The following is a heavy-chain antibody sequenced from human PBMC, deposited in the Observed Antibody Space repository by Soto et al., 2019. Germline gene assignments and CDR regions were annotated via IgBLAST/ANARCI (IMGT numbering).Heavy chain of an antibody. Sequence: GASVKVSCKASGYIFTGNYMHWVRQAPGQGLEYMGWINPNNGATNYAQNFQGRVTMTWDTSISTAYMEVRRLRSGDTAVYYCAPHYPDSSGYFDHWGQGTLVTVSS. V-gene: IGHV1-2*02. J-gene: IGHJ4*02. D-gene: IGHD3-22*01. CDR3: APHYPDSSGYFDH. CDR2: INPNNGAT. CDR1: GYIFTGNY.